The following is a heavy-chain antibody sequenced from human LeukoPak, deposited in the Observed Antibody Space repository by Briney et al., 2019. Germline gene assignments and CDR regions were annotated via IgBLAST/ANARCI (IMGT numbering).Heavy chain of an antibody. J-gene: IGHJ4*02. CDR1: GGSISSYY. D-gene: IGHD6-13*01. CDR3: VRAAAGTLVSDY. Sequence: PSETLSLTCTVSGGSISSYYWSWIRQPPGKGLEWIGSISYSGSTYYNPSLKSRVTISVDTSKNQFSLKVNYMTAADTAVYYCVRAAAGTLVSDYWGQGTLVTVSS. V-gene: IGHV4-59*12. CDR2: ISYSGST.